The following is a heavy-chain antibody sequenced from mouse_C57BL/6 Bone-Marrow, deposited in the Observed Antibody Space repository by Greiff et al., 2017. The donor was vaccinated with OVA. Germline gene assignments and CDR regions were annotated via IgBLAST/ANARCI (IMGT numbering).Heavy chain of an antibody. V-gene: IGHV1-82*01. D-gene: IGHD1-1*01. CDR2: IYPGDGDT. CDR3: ARSLFITTVVADFDV. Sequence: VQLQESGPELVKPGASVKISCKASGYAFSSSWMNWVKQRPGKGLEWIGRIYPGDGDTNYNGKFKGKATLTADKSSSTAYMQLSSLTSEDSAVYFCARSLFITTVVADFDVWGTGTTVTVSS. CDR1: GYAFSSSW. J-gene: IGHJ1*03.